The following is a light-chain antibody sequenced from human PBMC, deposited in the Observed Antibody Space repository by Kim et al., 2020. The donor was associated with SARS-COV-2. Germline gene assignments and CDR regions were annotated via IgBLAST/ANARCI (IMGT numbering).Light chain of an antibody. J-gene: IGKJ2*02. V-gene: IGKV3-20*01. CDR3: QQYCSSPRT. Sequence: EIVLTQSPATLSLSPGERATLSCRASQSVSSSYLAWYQQKPRQAHSLLIYGASSGATGIPERFSGCGCGTDFTLTISRLVREDFAVYYCQQYCSSPRTFGQGTKLEI. CDR2: GAS. CDR1: QSVSSSY.